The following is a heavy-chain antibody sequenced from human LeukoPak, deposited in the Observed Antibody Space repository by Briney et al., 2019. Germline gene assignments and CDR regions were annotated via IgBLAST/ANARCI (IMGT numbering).Heavy chain of an antibody. CDR1: GFTFSSYA. CDR3: AKGRWFGVKDIDY. V-gene: IGHV3-23*01. Sequence: QAGGSLRLSCAASGFTFSSYAMSWVRQAPGKGLEWVSAISGSGGSTYYADSVKGRFTISRDNPKNTLYLQMNSLRAEDTAVYYCAKGRWFGVKDIDYWGQGTLVTVSS. J-gene: IGHJ4*02. D-gene: IGHD3-10*01. CDR2: ISGSGGST.